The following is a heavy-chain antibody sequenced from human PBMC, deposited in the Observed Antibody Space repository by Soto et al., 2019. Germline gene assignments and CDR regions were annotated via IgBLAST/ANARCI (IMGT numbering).Heavy chain of an antibody. Sequence: EVQLVESGGGLVQPGRSLRLSCAASGFTFDDYAMHWVRQAPGKGLEWVSGISWNSGSIGYADSVKGRFTISRDNAKNSLYLQMNSLRAEDTALYYCAKGDSCSHYYGMDVWGQGTTVTVSS. CDR3: AKGDSCSHYYGMDV. J-gene: IGHJ6*02. CDR1: GFTFDDYA. D-gene: IGHD6-6*01. V-gene: IGHV3-9*01. CDR2: ISWNSGSI.